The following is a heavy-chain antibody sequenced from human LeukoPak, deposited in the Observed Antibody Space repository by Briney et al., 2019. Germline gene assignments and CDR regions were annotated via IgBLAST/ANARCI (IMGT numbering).Heavy chain of an antibody. CDR2: ISGSGGST. J-gene: IGHJ6*02. V-gene: IGHV3-23*01. D-gene: IGHD3-22*01. CDR3: AKNYDSSGYRYYYYGMDV. Sequence: GASLRLSCAASGFTFSSYAMSWVRHAPGKGLEWVSAISGSGGSTYYADSAKGRFTISRDNSKNTLYLQMNSLRAEDTAVYYCAKNYDSSGYRYYYYGMDVWGQGTTVTVSS. CDR1: GFTFSSYA.